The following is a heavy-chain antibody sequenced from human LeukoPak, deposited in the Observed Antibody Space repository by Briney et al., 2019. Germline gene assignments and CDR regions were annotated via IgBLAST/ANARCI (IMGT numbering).Heavy chain of an antibody. J-gene: IGHJ2*01. D-gene: IGHD7-27*01. CDR1: GFTFTSYA. CDR3: AKPRAMGTGVGRYFDL. CDR2: ISAGGENT. V-gene: IGHV3-23*01. Sequence: GGSLRLSCAASGFTFTSYAMSWIRQAPGKGLERVSAISAGGENTYYADSVKGRFTISRDNSKNTLYLQMNSLRAEDTATYYCAKPRAMGTGVGRYFDLWGRGTLVTVSS.